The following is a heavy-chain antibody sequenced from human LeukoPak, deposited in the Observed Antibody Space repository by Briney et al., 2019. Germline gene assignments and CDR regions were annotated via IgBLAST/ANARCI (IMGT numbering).Heavy chain of an antibody. J-gene: IGHJ3*02. CDR2: SNPNSGGT. Sequence: GASVKVSCMASGYTFTDYYMHWLGQPPGQGREWMGWSNPNSGGTNYAQKFQGRVTMTRDTSISTAYMELSSLRSDDTAVYYCASRSPYGSGDDAFDIWGQGTMVTVSS. V-gene: IGHV1-2*02. D-gene: IGHD3-10*01. CDR3: ASRSPYGSGDDAFDI. CDR1: GYTFTDYY.